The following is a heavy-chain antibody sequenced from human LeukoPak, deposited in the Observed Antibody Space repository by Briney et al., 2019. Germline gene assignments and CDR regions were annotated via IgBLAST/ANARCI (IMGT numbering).Heavy chain of an antibody. J-gene: IGHJ6*03. V-gene: IGHV3-11*01. CDR3: ARAVVPAATTYYYYYYMDV. CDR2: ISSSGSTI. Sequence: GGSLRLSCAASGFTFSDYYMSWIRQAPGKGLEWVSYISSSGSTIYYADSVKGRITISRDNAKNSLYLQMNSLRAEDTAVYYCARAVVPAATTYYYYYYMDVWGKGTTVTISS. D-gene: IGHD2-2*01. CDR1: GFTFSDYY.